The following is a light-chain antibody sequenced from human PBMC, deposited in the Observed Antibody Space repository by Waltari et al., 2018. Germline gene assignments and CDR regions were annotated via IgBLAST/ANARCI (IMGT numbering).Light chain of an antibody. J-gene: IGKJ3*01. V-gene: IGKV1-39*01. Sequence: DIQMTQSPSSLSASVGDRVTITCRSSQSISNYLNWYQQKLGKAPKLLIYTTSNLHSGVPSMFGGSGAGTDFTLSMTCLQREDCATYCCQQSYSTPRTFNPATTVDI. CDR1: QSISNY. CDR2: TTS. CDR3: QQSYSTPRT.